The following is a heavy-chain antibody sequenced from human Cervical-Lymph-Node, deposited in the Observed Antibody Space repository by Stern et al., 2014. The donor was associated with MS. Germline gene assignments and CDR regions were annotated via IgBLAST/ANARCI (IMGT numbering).Heavy chain of an antibody. CDR3: APSGCSSTSCPNWYFDL. J-gene: IGHJ2*01. V-gene: IGHV4-39*01. CDR2: IFYSGST. CDR1: GGSISSSSYY. Sequence: QVQLQESGPGLVKPSETLSLTCTVSGGSISSSSYYWGWIRQPPGKGMEWIGSIFYSGSTSYNPALKSRVHDSADTSNNQFSLKLGAVTAADTAVYYCAPSGCSSTSCPNWYFDLWGRGTLVTVSS. D-gene: IGHD2-2*01.